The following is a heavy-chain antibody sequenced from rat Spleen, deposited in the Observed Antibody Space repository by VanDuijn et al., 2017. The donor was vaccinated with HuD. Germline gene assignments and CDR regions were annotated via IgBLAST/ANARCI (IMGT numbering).Heavy chain of an antibody. Sequence: EVQLVESGGGLVQPGRSLKISCAASGFIFSDYHLAWVRQAPTKGLEWVASINYDGSSIYYRDSVKGRFTVSRDNAKSSRYLQMDSLRSEDSATYYCTRDRILRSTGFDYWGQGVMVTVSS. V-gene: IGHV5-20*01. CDR2: INYDGSSI. J-gene: IGHJ2*01. CDR3: TRDRILRSTGFDY. CDR1: GFIFSDYH. D-gene: IGHD1-6*01.